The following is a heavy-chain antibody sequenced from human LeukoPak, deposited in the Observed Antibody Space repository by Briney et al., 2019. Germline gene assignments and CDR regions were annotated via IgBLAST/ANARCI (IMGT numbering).Heavy chain of an antibody. Sequence: SGTLSLTCTVSGGSISSYYWSWIRQPAGKGLEWIGRIYTSGSTNYNPSLKSRVTMSVDTSKNQFSLKLSSVTAADTAVYYCARVALGYCSSTSCPSKNYYYYYMDVWGKGTTVTVSS. CDR3: ARVALGYCSSTSCPSKNYYYYYMDV. V-gene: IGHV4-4*07. CDR1: GGSISSYY. D-gene: IGHD2-2*01. CDR2: IYTSGST. J-gene: IGHJ6*03.